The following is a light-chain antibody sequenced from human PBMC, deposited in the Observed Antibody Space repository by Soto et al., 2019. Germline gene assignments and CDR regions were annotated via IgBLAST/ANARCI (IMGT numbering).Light chain of an antibody. V-gene: IGLV3-21*04. Sequence: SYELTQPPSVSVAPGKTARITCGGNNIGSKSVHWYQQKPGQAPVLVIYYDSDRPSGIPERFSGSNSGNTATLTISRVEAGDEDDYYCQVWDSSSDHPGVFGGGTKFTVL. CDR2: YDS. J-gene: IGLJ2*01. CDR3: QVWDSSSDHPGV. CDR1: NIGSKS.